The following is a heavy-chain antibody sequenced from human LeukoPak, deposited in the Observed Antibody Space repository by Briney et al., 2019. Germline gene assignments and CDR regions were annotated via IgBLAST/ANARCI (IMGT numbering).Heavy chain of an antibody. CDR1: GYTFTGYY. CDR2: INPNSGNT. V-gene: IGHV1-8*02. Sequence: ASVKVSCKASGYTFTGYYMHWVRQAPGQGLEWMGWINPNSGNTGYAQKFQGRVTMTRNTSISTAYMELSSLRSEDTAVYYCARGPPGVVRGVIMLHWGQGTLVTVSS. J-gene: IGHJ4*02. CDR3: ARGPPGVVRGVIMLH. D-gene: IGHD3-10*01.